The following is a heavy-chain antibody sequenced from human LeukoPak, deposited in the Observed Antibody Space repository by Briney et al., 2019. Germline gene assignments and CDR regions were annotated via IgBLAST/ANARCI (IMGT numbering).Heavy chain of an antibody. CDR3: ARGLRDDILTGYYNYHYFDY. D-gene: IGHD3-9*01. CDR2: ISSSSSYT. V-gene: IGHV3-11*06. Sequence: PGGSLRLSCAASGFTFSDYYMSWIRQAPGKGLEWVSYISSSSSYTNYADSVKGRFTTSRDNAKNSLYLQMNSLRAEDTAVYYCARGLRDDILTGYYNYHYFDYWGQGTLVTVSS. J-gene: IGHJ4*02. CDR1: GFTFSDYY.